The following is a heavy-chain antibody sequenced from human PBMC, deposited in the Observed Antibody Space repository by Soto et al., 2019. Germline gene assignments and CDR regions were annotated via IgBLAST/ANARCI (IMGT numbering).Heavy chain of an antibody. CDR3: ARDPRGFGVVINHNDY. D-gene: IGHD3-3*01. CDR1: GYTFTSYG. Sequence: ASVKVSCKASGYTFTSYGISWVRQAPGQGLEWMGWISAYNGNTNYAQKLQGRVTMTTDSSTSTAYMELRSLRSDDTAVYYCARDPRGFGVVINHNDYWGQGTLVTVSS. J-gene: IGHJ4*02. V-gene: IGHV1-18*01. CDR2: ISAYNGNT.